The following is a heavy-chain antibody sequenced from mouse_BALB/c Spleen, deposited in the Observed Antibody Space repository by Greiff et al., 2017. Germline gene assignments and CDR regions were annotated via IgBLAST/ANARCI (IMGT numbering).Heavy chain of an antibody. V-gene: IGHV1-54*01. CDR3: ARSGGYDVAY. J-gene: IGHJ3*01. D-gene: IGHD2-2*01. CDR2: INPGSGGT. Sequence: VHLVESGAELVRPGTSVKVSCKASGYAFTNYLIEWVKQRPGQGLEWIGVINPGSGGTNYNEKFKGKATLTADKSSSTAYMQLSSLTSDDSAVYFCARSGGYDVAYWGQGTLVTVSA. CDR1: GYAFTNYL.